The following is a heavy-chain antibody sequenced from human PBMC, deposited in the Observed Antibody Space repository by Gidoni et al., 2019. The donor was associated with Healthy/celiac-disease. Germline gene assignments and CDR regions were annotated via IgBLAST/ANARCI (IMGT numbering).Heavy chain of an antibody. CDR1: GDSVSRTSAS. D-gene: IGHD5-12*01. V-gene: IGHV6-1*01. CDR2: TYYRSKWYN. J-gene: IGHJ6*02. CDR3: ARVLPLSGYDLFYNGMDV. Sequence: QVQLQHSGPGLVKPSPTLSLTCAISGDSVSRTSASWHWTRQSPSRGLEWLGRTYYRSKWYNDYAVSVKSRITINPDTSKNQFSLQLNSVTPEDTAVYYCARVLPLSGYDLFYNGMDVWGQGTTVTVSS.